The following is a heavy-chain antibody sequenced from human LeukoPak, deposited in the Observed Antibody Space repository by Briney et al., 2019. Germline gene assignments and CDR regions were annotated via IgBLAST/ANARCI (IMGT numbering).Heavy chain of an antibody. CDR1: GGSISSSSYY. CDR2: IYYSGST. CDR3: AGTFSCSGGSCYLFDY. D-gene: IGHD2-15*01. Sequence: SETLSLTCTVSGGSISSSSYYWGWIRQPPGKGLEWIGSIYYSGSTYYNPSLKSRVTISVDTSKNQFSLKLSSVTAADTAVYYCAGTFSCSGGSCYLFDYWGQGTLVTVSS. J-gene: IGHJ4*02. V-gene: IGHV4-39*01.